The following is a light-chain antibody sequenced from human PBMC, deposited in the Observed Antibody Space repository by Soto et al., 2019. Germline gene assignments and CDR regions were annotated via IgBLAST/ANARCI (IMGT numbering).Light chain of an antibody. CDR3: KQYNSYLWT. J-gene: IGKJ1*01. CDR2: KAS. V-gene: IGKV1-5*03. CDR1: QSISNW. Sequence: DIPMTQSPSTLPASVGDRVTITCRASQSISNWLAWYQQKPGKAPQLLIYKASILERGVSSRFSGSGSGTEFTLTISSLQPDDFATYYCKQYNSYLWTFGQGTKVDVK.